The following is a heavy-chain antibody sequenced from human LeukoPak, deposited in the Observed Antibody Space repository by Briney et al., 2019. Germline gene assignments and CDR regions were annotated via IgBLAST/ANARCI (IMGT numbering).Heavy chain of an antibody. J-gene: IGHJ3*02. CDR1: GFTFSSYS. CDR2: ISSSSSYI. Sequence: GGSLRLSCAASGFTFSSYSMNWVRQAPGKGLEWVSSISSSSSYIYYADSVKGRFTISRDNAKNSLYLQMNSLRAEDTAVYYCAGGYSYGPDAFDIWGQETMVTVSS. CDR3: AGGYSYGPDAFDI. D-gene: IGHD5-18*01. V-gene: IGHV3-21*01.